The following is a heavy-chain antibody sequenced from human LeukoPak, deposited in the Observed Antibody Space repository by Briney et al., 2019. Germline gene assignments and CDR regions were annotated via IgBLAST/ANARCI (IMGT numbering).Heavy chain of an antibody. CDR1: GLSFSTYA. J-gene: IGHJ4*02. V-gene: IGHV3-23*01. CDR2: ISSSGHST. CDR3: AKGGFSYGYVDY. D-gene: IGHD5-18*01. Sequence: GESLRLSCAASGLSFSTYAMSWVRQAPGKGLEWVSPISSSGHSTYYADSVKGRFTISRDNSKNTLYLQMNSLRVEDTAVYYCAKGGFSYGYVDYWGQGTLVTVSS.